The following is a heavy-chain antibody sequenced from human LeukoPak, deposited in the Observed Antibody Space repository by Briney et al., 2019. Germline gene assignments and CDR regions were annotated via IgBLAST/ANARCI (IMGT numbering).Heavy chain of an antibody. V-gene: IGHV3-30*02. J-gene: IGHJ4*02. CDR2: ILYDGTKK. Sequence: PGGSLRLSCAASGFTFSSYSMNWVRQAPGQGLEWVAFILYDGTKKYYADSLKGRFTISRDNSRNTLSLQMSSLRVEDTALYYCTKDLRYYYADNHSEMDEHDYWGQGTLVTVSS. CDR1: GFTFSSYS. CDR3: TKDLRYYYADNHSEMDEHDY. D-gene: IGHD4-23*01.